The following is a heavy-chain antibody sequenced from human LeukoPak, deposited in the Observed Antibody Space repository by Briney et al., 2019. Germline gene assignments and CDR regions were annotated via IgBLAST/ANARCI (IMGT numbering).Heavy chain of an antibody. D-gene: IGHD3-10*01. CDR3: AREGDRVRYYYYGMDV. Sequence: ASVKVSCKASGGTFSSYAISWVRQAPGQGLEWMGGIIPIFGTANYAQKFQGRVTITADESTSTAYMELSSLRSEDTAVYYCAREGDRVRYYYYGMDVWGQGTTVTVSS. CDR1: GGTFSSYA. CDR2: IIPIFGTA. J-gene: IGHJ6*02. V-gene: IGHV1-69*01.